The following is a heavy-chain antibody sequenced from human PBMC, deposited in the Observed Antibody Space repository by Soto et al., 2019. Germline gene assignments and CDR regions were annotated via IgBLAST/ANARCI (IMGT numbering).Heavy chain of an antibody. CDR3: ARFNNRAGHPFDY. J-gene: IGHJ4*02. Sequence: SETLSLTCAVSGGSISSSNWWSWVRQSPGKGLEWIGEIYHSGSTNYNPSLKSRVTISVDKSKNQFSLKLSSVTAADTAVDYWARFNNRAGHPFDYGGQGTRVPVS. CDR2: IYHSGST. V-gene: IGHV4-4*02. D-gene: IGHD1-20*01. CDR1: GGSISSSNW.